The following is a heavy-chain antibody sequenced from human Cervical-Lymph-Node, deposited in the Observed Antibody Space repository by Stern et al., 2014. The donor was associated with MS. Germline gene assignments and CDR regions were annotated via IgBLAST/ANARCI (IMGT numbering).Heavy chain of an antibody. CDR3: ARDRAMVTFYYGMDV. J-gene: IGHJ6*02. CDR2: INPNSGGT. D-gene: IGHD5-18*01. V-gene: IGHV1-2*04. CDR1: GYTFTGYY. Sequence: QLVQSGAEVKKPGASVKVSCKASGYTFTGYYMHWVRQAPGQGLEWMGWINPNSGGTNYAQKFQGWVTMTRDTSISTAYMELSRLRSDDTAVYYCARDRAMVTFYYGMDVWGQGTTVTVSS.